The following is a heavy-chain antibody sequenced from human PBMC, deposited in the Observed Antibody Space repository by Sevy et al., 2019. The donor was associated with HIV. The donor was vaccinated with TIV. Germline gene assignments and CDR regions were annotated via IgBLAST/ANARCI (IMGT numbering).Heavy chain of an antibody. CDR2: IFSSGST. Sequence: GGSLRLSCAISGFTVNDKYIIWVRQAPGEGLEWVSVIFSSGSTYYADSAKGRFTISRDNSKNTVYLQVNSVRAEDTAVYYCVSLFLSYRSGWSYFDYWGQGTLVTVSS. V-gene: IGHV3-66*02. CDR3: VSLFLSYRSGWSYFDY. CDR1: GFTVNDKY. D-gene: IGHD6-19*01. J-gene: IGHJ4*02.